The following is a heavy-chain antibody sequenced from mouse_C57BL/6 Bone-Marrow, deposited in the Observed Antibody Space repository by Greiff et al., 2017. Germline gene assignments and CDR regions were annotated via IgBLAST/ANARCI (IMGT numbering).Heavy chain of an antibody. V-gene: IGHV1-82*01. CDR2: IYPGDGDT. CDR1: GYAFSSSW. J-gene: IGHJ2*01. Sequence: QVQLQQSGPEQVKPGASVKISCKASGYAFSSSWMNWVKQRPGKGLEWIGRIYPGDGDTNYNGKFKGKATLTADKSSSTAYMQLSSLTSEDSAVYFCARDYYGSSYYFDYWGQGTTLTVSS. CDR3: ARDYYGSSYYFDY. D-gene: IGHD1-1*01.